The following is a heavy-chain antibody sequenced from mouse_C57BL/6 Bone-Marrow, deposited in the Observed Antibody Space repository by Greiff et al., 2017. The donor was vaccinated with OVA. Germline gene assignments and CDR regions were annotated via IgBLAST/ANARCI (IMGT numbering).Heavy chain of an antibody. D-gene: IGHD1-1*01. CDR2: IYPGSGRT. V-gene: IGHV1-55*01. CDR3: ARSGITTVEGDCAMDY. Sequence: QVQLQQPGAELVKPGASVKMSCKASGYTFTSYWITWVKQRPGQGLEWIGDIYPGSGRTNYNEKFKSKATLTVDTSSSTAYMQLSSLTFEDSAVYYCARSGITTVEGDCAMDYWGQGTSVTVSS. CDR1: GYTFTSYW. J-gene: IGHJ4*01.